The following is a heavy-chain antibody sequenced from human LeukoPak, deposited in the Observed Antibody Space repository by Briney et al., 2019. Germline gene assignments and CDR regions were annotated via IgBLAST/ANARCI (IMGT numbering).Heavy chain of an antibody. CDR1: GGSISGYY. Sequence: SETLSLTCTVSGGSISGYYWSWIQQPAGQGLEWIGRVYSNGDTRYNPSLKSRVTMSVDTSKNQLSLNLGPVTAADTAVYYCARAAGAAGGQYFDYWGQGTLVTVSS. J-gene: IGHJ4*02. V-gene: IGHV4-4*07. CDR3: ARAAGAAGGQYFDY. D-gene: IGHD6-13*01. CDR2: VYSNGDT.